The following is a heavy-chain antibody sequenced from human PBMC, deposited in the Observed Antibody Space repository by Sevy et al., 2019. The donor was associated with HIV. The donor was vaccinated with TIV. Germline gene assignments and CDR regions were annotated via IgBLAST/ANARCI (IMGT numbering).Heavy chain of an antibody. J-gene: IGHJ4*02. CDR3: AAFCTSSACYSRSGFDY. Sequence: GGSLRLSCAASGFTFSDYYMTWIRQAPGKGLEWVSYISPTSTDIHYAASVKGRFTISRDNAKNSLYLQINSLRAEDTAVYYCAAFCTSSACYSRSGFDYWGQGALVTVSS. CDR1: GFTFSDYY. V-gene: IGHV3-11*01. CDR2: ISPTSTDI. D-gene: IGHD2-21*02.